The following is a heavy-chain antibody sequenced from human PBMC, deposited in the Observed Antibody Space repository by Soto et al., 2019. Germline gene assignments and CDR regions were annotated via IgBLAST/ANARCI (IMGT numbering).Heavy chain of an antibody. V-gene: IGHV3-74*01. CDR1: KFSFSGYW. CDR2: VNPDGSTT. D-gene: IGHD1-26*01. Sequence: EVQLVESGGGLVQPGGSLRLSCAASKFSFSGYWMHWVRQAPGKGLMWVSRVNPDGSTTTYADSVKGRFTISRDNAKNTVFQQMNSLRADDTAVYYCAKVASGSYDWFDPWGQGTLVTVSS. CDR3: AKVASGSYDWFDP. J-gene: IGHJ5*02.